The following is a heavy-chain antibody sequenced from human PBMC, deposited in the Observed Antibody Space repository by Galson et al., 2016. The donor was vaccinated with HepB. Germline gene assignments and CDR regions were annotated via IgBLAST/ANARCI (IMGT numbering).Heavy chain of an antibody. J-gene: IGHJ4*02. CDR1: GFTFSNYW. D-gene: IGHD6-19*01. CDR2: IKEDGREM. V-gene: IGHV3-7*03. Sequence: SLRLSCAASGFTFSNYWMSWVRQAPGKGLEWVANIKEDGREMYYGDSVKGRFTISRDNAKNSLFLQMNSLRDDDTAIYYCVRGEGSGLKPFEYWGQGILVTVSS. CDR3: VRGEGSGLKPFEY.